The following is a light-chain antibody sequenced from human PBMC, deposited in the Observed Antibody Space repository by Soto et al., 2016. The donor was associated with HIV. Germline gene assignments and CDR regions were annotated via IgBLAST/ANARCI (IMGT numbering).Light chain of an antibody. V-gene: IGLV3-21*03. Sequence: SYVLTQSPPVSVAPGKTARISCRGNNIDTKSVHWYQQKPGQAPVLVLYDDNDRPSGIPERFSGSNSGNTATLTISRVEAGDEADFYCQVWDTTTEHRVFGGGTRLTV. J-gene: IGLJ3*02. CDR1: NIDTKS. CDR2: DDN. CDR3: QVWDTTTEHRV.